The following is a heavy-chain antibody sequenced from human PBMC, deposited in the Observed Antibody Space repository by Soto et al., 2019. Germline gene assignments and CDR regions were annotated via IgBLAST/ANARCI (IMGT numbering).Heavy chain of an antibody. CDR1: GGTFSSYA. V-gene: IGHV1-69*01. CDR2: IIPIFGTA. D-gene: IGHD6-6*01. CDR3: ARNRGKVYSSSSGLMWSGYYYGMDV. J-gene: IGHJ6*02. Sequence: QVQLVQSGAEVKKPGSSVKVSCKASGGTFSSYAISWVRQAPGQGLEWMGGIIPIFGTANYAQKFQGRVTITADESTSTAYMELSSLRSEDTAGYYGARNRGKVYSSSSGLMWSGYYYGMDVWGQGTTVTVSS.